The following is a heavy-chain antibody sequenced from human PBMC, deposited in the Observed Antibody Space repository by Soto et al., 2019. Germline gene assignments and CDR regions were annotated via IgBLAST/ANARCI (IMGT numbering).Heavy chain of an antibody. CDR2: ISYDGGLQ. D-gene: IGHD5-18*01. V-gene: IGHV3-30*03. J-gene: IGHJ4*02. Sequence: QAHLVESGGGVVQPGRSLRLSCAASGFTFTSYGMHWVRQAPGTRLEWVAVISYDGGLQHYADSVKGRFTISRDNSXNMVLLQMNSLRAEDTAVYYCVSDRGYGHASVPYSWGQGTLVSVSS. CDR3: VSDRGYGHASVPYS. CDR1: GFTFTSYG.